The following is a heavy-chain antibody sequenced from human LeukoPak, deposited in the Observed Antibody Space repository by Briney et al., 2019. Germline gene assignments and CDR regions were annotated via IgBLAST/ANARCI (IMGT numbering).Heavy chain of an antibody. D-gene: IGHD6-19*01. CDR1: IDSFTLYY. CDR3: ARKAFGSGSFDY. J-gene: IGHJ4*02. V-gene: IGHV4-59*01. CDR2: IYFSGSA. Sequence: SETLSLTCTVSIDSFTLYYWSWIRQPPGKGLEWIGSIYFSGSANYSPSLKSRVTMSLDTSKKQFSLNLSSVTAADTAVYYCARKAFGSGSFDYWGQGSLVTVSS.